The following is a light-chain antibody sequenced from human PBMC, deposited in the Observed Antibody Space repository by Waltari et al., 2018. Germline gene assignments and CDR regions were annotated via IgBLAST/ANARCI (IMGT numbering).Light chain of an antibody. CDR2: GAS. CDR1: QNLTSNF. Sequence: ERVLAQSPGTLSLSPGERATLPCRASQNLTSNFLAWYQQKPGQAPRLLIYGASRRATGIADRFSGSGSGTDFTLTISRLEPEDFAVYYCQQYDSSPWTFGQGTKVEIK. CDR3: QQYDSSPWT. V-gene: IGKV3-20*01. J-gene: IGKJ1*01.